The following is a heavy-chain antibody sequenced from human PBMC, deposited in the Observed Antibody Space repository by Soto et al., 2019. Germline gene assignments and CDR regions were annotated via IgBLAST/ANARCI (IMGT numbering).Heavy chain of an antibody. J-gene: IGHJ4*02. CDR1: GYSFTSYW. V-gene: IGHV5-10-1*01. D-gene: IGHD6-13*01. CDR3: ASLQAAAGDNDLPFDY. CDR2: IDPSDSYT. Sequence: EVQLVQSGAEVKKPGESLRISCKGSGYSFTSYWISWVRQMPGKGLEWMGRIDPSDSYTNYSPSFQGHVTISANKSIXYAYLQWSSLKASDSAMYYCASLQAAAGDNDLPFDYWGQGTLVTVSS.